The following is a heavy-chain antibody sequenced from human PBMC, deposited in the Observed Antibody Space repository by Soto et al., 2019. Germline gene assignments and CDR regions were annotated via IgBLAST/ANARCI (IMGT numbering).Heavy chain of an antibody. CDR2: IYYSGST. J-gene: IGHJ4*02. Sequence: PSETLSLSCTLSGCSISSGGYYWSWIRQHPGKGLEWIGYIYYSGSTYYNPSLKSRVTISVDTSKNQFSLKLSSVTAADTAVYYCARGDSSGYYAHLGQGTLVTGSS. CDR3: ARGDSSGYYAH. D-gene: IGHD3-22*01. CDR1: GCSISSGGYY. V-gene: IGHV4-31*03.